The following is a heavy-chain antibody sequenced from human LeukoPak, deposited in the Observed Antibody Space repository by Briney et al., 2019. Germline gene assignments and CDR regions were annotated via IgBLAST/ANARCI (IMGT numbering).Heavy chain of an antibody. CDR2: ISGSGGST. Sequence: QPGGSLRLSCAASGFTFSSYAMSWVRQAPGKGLEWVSAISGSGGSTYYADSVKGRFTISRDNSKNTLYLQMNSLRAEDTAVYYCAAKYQLNYYGMDVWGKGTTVTVSS. V-gene: IGHV3-23*01. CDR3: AAKYQLNYYGMDV. J-gene: IGHJ6*04. D-gene: IGHD2-2*01. CDR1: GFTFSSYA.